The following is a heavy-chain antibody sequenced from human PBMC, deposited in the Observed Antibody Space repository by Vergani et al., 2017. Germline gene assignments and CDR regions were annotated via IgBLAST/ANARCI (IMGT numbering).Heavy chain of an antibody. J-gene: IGHJ6*03. Sequence: VQLVESAGGVVQPGGSLRLSCAASGFTFSNFGMHWIRQAPGKGLEWVSAISGSGGSTYYADSVKGRFTISRDNSKNTLYLQMNSLRAEDTAVYYCAKNYCSSTSCQYYYYYYMDVWGKGTTVTVSS. CDR1: GFTFSNFG. CDR3: AKNYCSSTSCQYYYYYYMDV. CDR2: ISGSGGST. V-gene: IGHV3-23*04. D-gene: IGHD2-2*01.